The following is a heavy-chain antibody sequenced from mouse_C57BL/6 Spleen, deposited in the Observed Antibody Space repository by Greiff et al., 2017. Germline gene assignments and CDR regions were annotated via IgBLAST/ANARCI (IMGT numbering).Heavy chain of an antibody. CDR2: IDPSDSYT. J-gene: IGHJ4*01. D-gene: IGHD1-1*01. CDR3: ARSLYYGSRKGAMDD. CDR1: GYTFTSYW. V-gene: IGHV1-50*01. Sequence: QVQLQQPGAELVKPGASVKLSCKASGYTFTSYWMQWVKQRPGQGLEWIGEIDPSDSYTNYNQKFKGKATLTGDTSSSTAYMQLSSLTSEDSAVYYCARSLYYGSRKGAMDDWGQGTSVTVSS.